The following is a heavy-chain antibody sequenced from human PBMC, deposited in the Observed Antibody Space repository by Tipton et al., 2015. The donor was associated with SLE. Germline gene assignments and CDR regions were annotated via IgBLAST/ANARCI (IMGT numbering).Heavy chain of an antibody. CDR1: GFTVSDSY. CDR3: ATSTSSLYYYGLDV. D-gene: IGHD2/OR15-2a*01. Sequence: SLRLSCAASGFTVSDSYMSWVRQGPGKGLEWVSVIYSGGNTHYADSVRVRFTISRDNSKNTLYLQLNNLRVEDTAVYYCATSTSSLYYYGLDVWGPGTTVTVSS. V-gene: IGHV3-66*01. CDR2: IYSGGNT. J-gene: IGHJ6*02.